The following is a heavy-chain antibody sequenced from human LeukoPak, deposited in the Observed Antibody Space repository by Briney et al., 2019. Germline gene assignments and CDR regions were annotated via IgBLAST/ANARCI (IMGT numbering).Heavy chain of an antibody. D-gene: IGHD2-21*02. V-gene: IGHV3-23*01. CDR3: AKIQRYCGGDCYFPIDY. J-gene: IGHJ4*02. CDR2: ISGSGGST. Sequence: GGSLRLSCAASGFTFSSYAMSWVRQAPGKGLEWVSAISGSGGSTYYADSVKGWFTISRDNSKNTLYLQMNSLRAEDTAVYYCAKIQRYCGGDCYFPIDYWGQGTLVTVSS. CDR1: GFTFSSYA.